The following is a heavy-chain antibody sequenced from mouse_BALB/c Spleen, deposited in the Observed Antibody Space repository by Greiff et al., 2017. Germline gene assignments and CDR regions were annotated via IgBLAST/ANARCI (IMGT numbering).Heavy chain of an antibody. Sequence: QVQLQQSGPELVKPGASVRISCKASGFTFTSYYIHWVKQRPGQGLEWIGWIYPGNVNTKYNEKFKGKATLTADKSSSTAYMQLSSLTSEDSAVYFCARSDFYVDYWGQGTTLTVSA. CDR3: ARSDFYVDY. V-gene: IGHV1S56*01. J-gene: IGHJ2*01. CDR2: IYPGNVNT. CDR1: GFTFTSYY.